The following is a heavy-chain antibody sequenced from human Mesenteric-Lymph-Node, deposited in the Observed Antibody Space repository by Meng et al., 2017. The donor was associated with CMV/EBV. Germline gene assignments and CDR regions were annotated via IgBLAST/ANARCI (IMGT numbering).Heavy chain of an antibody. V-gene: IGHV4-34*01. D-gene: IGHD2-15*01. Sequence: AVDGGTFDGCYWAWNRQRTGKELEWIGEIDRDERTKYSPSLKSRTTISAETSKNQFSLSLSSVTAADTAVYYCARRSDLLPNWFDPWGQGALVTVSS. J-gene: IGHJ5*02. CDR3: ARRSDLLPNWFDP. CDR1: GGTFDGCY. CDR2: IDRDERT.